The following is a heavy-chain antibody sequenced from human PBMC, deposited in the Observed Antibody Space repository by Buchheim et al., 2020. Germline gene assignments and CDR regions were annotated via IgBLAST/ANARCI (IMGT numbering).Heavy chain of an antibody. CDR3: ARENDYNALDS. V-gene: IGHV2-70*15. J-gene: IGHJ4*02. CDR1: GLSLRNIGVS. CDR2: IDWDDGK. D-gene: IGHD5-24*01. Sequence: QVSLRESGPAQVRTTETLTLTCTVSGLSLRNIGVSVSWIRQPPGKPLQWLARIDWDDGKYYNTSLETMLTFSKRTSKKQVVLTLANVDPADTATYYCARENDYNALDSWGQGTL.